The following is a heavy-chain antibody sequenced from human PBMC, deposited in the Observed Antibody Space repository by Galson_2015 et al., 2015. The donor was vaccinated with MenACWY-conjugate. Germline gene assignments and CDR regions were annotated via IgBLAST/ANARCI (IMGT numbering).Heavy chain of an antibody. CDR1: GLIFTNSG. CDR3: AREMGYFDH. Sequence: SVKVSCKASGLIFTNSGFNWVRQAPGQGLEWMGWVSASNGNTKYAQRFQDRVTTTTDKSTSTAYMELRSLTSDDTALYYCAREMGYFDHWGQGSLVTVSS. J-gene: IGHJ4*02. CDR2: VSASNGNT. D-gene: IGHD6-13*01. V-gene: IGHV1-18*04.